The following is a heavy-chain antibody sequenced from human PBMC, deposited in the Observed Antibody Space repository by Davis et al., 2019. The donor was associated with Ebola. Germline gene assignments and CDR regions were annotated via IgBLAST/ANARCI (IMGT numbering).Heavy chain of an antibody. Sequence: PGGSLRLSCTVSGGSISSSSYYWGWIRQPPGKGLEWIGSIYYSGSTYYNPSLKSRVTISVDTSKNQFSLKLSSVTAADTAVYYCARGKGGYSNYWFDPWGQGTLVTVSS. CDR1: GGSISSSSYY. CDR2: IYYSGST. J-gene: IGHJ5*02. CDR3: ARGKGGYSNYWFDP. V-gene: IGHV4-39*07. D-gene: IGHD4-11*01.